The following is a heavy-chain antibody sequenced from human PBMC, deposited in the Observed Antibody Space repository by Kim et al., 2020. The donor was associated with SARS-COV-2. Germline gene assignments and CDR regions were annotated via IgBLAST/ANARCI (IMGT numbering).Heavy chain of an antibody. CDR2: GST. V-gene: IGHV3-23*01. Sequence: GSTSYADSVKGRFTISRDNSKNTLYLQMNSLRAEDTAVYYCAKGSIGSDYWGQGTLVTVSS. J-gene: IGHJ4*02. CDR3: AKGSIGSDY. D-gene: IGHD2-15*01.